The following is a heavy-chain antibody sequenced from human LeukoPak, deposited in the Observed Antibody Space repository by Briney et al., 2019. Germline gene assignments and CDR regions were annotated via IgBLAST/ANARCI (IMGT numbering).Heavy chain of an antibody. CDR1: GFTFSTYS. CDR2: ISSSSSTI. CDR3: ARDDQSSGGFVDY. V-gene: IGHV3-48*01. J-gene: IGHJ4*02. D-gene: IGHD3-10*01. Sequence: PGGSLRLSCAASGFTFSTYSMNWVRQAPGKGLEWVSYISSSSSTIYYADSVKGRFTISRDNAKNSPYLQMNSLRAEDTAVYYCARDDQSSGGFVDYWGQGTLVTVSS.